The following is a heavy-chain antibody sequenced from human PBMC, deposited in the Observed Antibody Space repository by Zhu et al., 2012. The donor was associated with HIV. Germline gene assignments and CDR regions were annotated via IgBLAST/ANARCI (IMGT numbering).Heavy chain of an antibody. CDR2: IYTSGST. J-gene: IGHJ4*02. Sequence: QVQVQESGPGLVKPSETLSLTCTVSGGSISSYYWSWIRQPPGKGLEWIGYIYTSGSTNYNPSLKSRVTISVDTSKNQFSLKLSSVTAADTAVYYCARVRRGYSYGYEGGLFDYWGQGTLVTVSS. CDR1: GGSISSYY. D-gene: IGHD5-18*01. V-gene: IGHV4-4*09. CDR3: ARVRRGYSYGYEGGLFDY.